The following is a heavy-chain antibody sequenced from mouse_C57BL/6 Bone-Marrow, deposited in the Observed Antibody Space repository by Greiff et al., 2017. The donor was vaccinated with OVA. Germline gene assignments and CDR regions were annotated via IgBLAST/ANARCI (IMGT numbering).Heavy chain of an antibody. J-gene: IGHJ4*01. CDR2: INYDGSST. CDR1: GFTFSDYY. CDR3: ARDNFNYYGSSFSMDY. Sequence: EVKLMESEGGLVQPGSSMKLSCTASGFTFSDYYMAWVRQVPEKGLEWVANINYDGSSTYYLDSLQSRFIISRDNAKNILYLQMSSLKSEDTATYYCARDNFNYYGSSFSMDYWGQGTSVTVSS. D-gene: IGHD1-1*01. V-gene: IGHV5-16*01.